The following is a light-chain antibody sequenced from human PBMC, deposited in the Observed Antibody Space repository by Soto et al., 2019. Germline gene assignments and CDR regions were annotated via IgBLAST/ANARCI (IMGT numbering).Light chain of an antibody. CDR1: SSDVGGYNY. CDR2: DVS. J-gene: IGLJ1*01. V-gene: IGLV2-14*01. Sequence: QSDLKQPASGSGSPGHSITISCTGTSSDVGGYNYVSWYQQHPGKAPKLMIYDVSNRPSGVSNRFSGSKSGNTASLTISGLQAEDEADYYCSSYTSSSTYVFGTGTKVTVL. CDR3: SSYTSSSTYV.